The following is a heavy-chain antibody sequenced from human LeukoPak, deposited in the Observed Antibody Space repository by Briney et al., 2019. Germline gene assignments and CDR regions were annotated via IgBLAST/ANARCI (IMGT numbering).Heavy chain of an antibody. CDR2: IRSNCDGGAI. V-gene: IGHV3-15*07. D-gene: IGHD2/OR15-2a*01. Sequence: GGSLRLSCATSGFNFDNAWMNWVRQAPGKGLEGVGRIRSNCDGGAIDYAAPVKGRFALSRDDSKNTLYLQMNSLQTEDTAMYYCATDFYDSTWGQGTLVTVSS. J-gene: IGHJ5*02. CDR1: GFNFDNAW. CDR3: ATDFYDST.